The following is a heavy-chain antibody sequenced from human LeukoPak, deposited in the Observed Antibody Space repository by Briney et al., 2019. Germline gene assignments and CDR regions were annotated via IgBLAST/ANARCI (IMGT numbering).Heavy chain of an antibody. CDR1: GGSFSGYY. CDR2: INHSGST. J-gene: IGHJ2*01. Sequence: PSETLSLTCAVYGGSFSGYYWSWIRQPPGKGLEWIGEINHSGSTNYNPSLKSRVTISVDASKNQFSLKLSSVTAADTAVYYCARVHCSSISCYTGWYFDLWGRGTLVTVSS. V-gene: IGHV4-34*01. D-gene: IGHD2-2*02. CDR3: ARVHCSSISCYTGWYFDL.